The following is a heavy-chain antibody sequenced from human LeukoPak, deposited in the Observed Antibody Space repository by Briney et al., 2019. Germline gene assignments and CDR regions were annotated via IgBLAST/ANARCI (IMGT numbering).Heavy chain of an antibody. Sequence: SETLSLTCAVYGGSFSGYYWSWIRQPPGKGLEWIGEITYSGSTNYNSSLKSRVTISVDTSKNQFSLKLNSVTAADTAVYYCARDYTSWGQGTMVTASS. CDR1: GGSFSGYY. D-gene: IGHD4-11*01. J-gene: IGHJ3*01. CDR2: ITYSGST. V-gene: IGHV4-34*01. CDR3: ARDYTS.